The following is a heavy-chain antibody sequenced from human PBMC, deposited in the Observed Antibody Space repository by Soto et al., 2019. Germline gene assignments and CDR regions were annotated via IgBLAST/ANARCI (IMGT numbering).Heavy chain of an antibody. CDR1: GGTFSSYA. CDR3: PYGSGSYYKGYYYYGMDV. D-gene: IGHD3-10*01. CDR2: IIPIFGTA. V-gene: IGHV1-69*13. Sequence: ASVKVSCKASGGTFSSYAISWVRQAPRQGLEWMGGIIPIFGTANYAQKFQGRVTITADESTSTAYMELSSLRSEDTAVYYCPYGSGSYYKGYYYYGMDVWGQGTTVTVS. J-gene: IGHJ6*02.